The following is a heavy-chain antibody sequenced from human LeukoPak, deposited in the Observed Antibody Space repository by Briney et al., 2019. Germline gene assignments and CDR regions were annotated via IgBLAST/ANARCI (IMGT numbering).Heavy chain of an antibody. Sequence: GGSLRLSCAASGFTFSSYAMSWVRQAPGKGLEWVSSISSSSSYIYYADSVKGRFTISRDNAKNSLYLQMNSLRAEDTAVYYCARDPLGGTRTGSWFDPWGQGTLVTVSS. D-gene: IGHD1-7*01. CDR3: ARDPLGGTRTGSWFDP. V-gene: IGHV3-21*01. J-gene: IGHJ5*02. CDR1: GFTFSSYA. CDR2: ISSSSSYI.